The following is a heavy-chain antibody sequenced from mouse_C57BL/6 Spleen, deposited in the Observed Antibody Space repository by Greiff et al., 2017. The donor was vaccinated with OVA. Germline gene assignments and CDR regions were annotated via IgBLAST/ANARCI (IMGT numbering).Heavy chain of an antibody. CDR1: GYTFTSYG. V-gene: IGHV1-81*01. Sequence: QVQLKESGAELARPGASVKLSCKASGYTFTSYGISWVKQRTGQGLEWIGEIYPRSGNTYYNEKFKGKATLTADKSSSTAYMELRSLTSEDSAVYFCASRDDAYRYFDVWGTGTTVTVSS. CDR2: IYPRSGNT. J-gene: IGHJ1*03. D-gene: IGHD2-3*01. CDR3: ASRDDAYRYFDV.